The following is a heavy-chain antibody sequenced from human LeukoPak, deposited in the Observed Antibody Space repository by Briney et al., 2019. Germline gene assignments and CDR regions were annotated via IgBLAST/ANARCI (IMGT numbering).Heavy chain of an antibody. Sequence: GGSLRLSCAASGFTFSSDSMNWVRQAPGKGLEWVSSIRGNGENINYADSVKGRFTISRDNPRYSLYLHMTSLRGEDTAVYYCARGPASTVRGVRLYYFQDSGRGTPVTVSS. V-gene: IGHV3-21*01. CDR3: ARGPASTVRGVRLYYFQD. CDR1: GFTFSSDS. CDR2: IRGNGENI. D-gene: IGHD3-10*01. J-gene: IGHJ4*02.